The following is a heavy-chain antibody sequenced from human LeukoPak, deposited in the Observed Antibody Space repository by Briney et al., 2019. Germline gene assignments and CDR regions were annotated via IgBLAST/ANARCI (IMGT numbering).Heavy chain of an antibody. CDR2: INHSGST. CDR1: GGSISSSSYY. V-gene: IGHV4-39*07. J-gene: IGHJ6*03. Sequence: SETLSLTCTVSGGSISSSSYYWGWIRQPPGKGLEWIGEINHSGSTNYNPSLKSRVTISLDTSKNQFSLKLSSLTAADTAVYYCARARSVEATFYYSYYMDVWGKGTTVTVSS. CDR3: ARARSVEATFYYSYYMDV. D-gene: IGHD1-26*01.